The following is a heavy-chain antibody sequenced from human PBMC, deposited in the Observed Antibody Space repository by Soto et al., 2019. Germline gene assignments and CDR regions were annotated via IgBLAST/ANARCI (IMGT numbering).Heavy chain of an antibody. Sequence: PSETLSLTCAVYGGSFSGYYWSWIRQPPGKGLEWIGEINHSGSTNYNPSLKSRVTISVDTSKNQFSLKLSSVTAADTAVYYCARGSSSSWYGFLDYYYYYYGMDVWGQGTTVTVSS. D-gene: IGHD6-13*01. V-gene: IGHV4-34*01. J-gene: IGHJ6*02. CDR1: GGSFSGYY. CDR2: INHSGST. CDR3: ARGSSSSWYGFLDYYYYYYGMDV.